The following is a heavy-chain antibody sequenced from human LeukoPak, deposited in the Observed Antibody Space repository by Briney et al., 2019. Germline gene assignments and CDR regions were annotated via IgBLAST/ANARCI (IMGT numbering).Heavy chain of an antibody. CDR2: MYTSGAT. Sequence: SETLSLTCTVSGDSISNYYWSWIRQPAGKGLEWIGRMYTSGATNYNPSLKSRATMSVDTSKNQLSLRLSSVTAADRAVYYCARDLYVSGNYFDYWGQGTLVTVSS. CDR3: ARDLYVSGNYFDY. CDR1: GDSISNYY. J-gene: IGHJ4*02. D-gene: IGHD3-10*01. V-gene: IGHV4-4*07.